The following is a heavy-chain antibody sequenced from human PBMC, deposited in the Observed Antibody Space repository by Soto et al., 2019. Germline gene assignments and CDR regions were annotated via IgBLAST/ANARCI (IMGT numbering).Heavy chain of an antibody. J-gene: IGHJ4*02. Sequence: EVQLVESGGGLVKPGGSLRLSCAASGCTFSSYSMNWVRQAPGKGLEWVSSISSSSSYIYYADSVKGRFTISRDNAKNSLYMQMNRLIDEDTAVYYCARRTYYYESSGDLFDYWGQGTLVTVSS. CDR2: ISSSSSYI. CDR1: GCTFSSYS. D-gene: IGHD3-22*01. CDR3: ARRTYYYESSGDLFDY. V-gene: IGHV3-21*01.